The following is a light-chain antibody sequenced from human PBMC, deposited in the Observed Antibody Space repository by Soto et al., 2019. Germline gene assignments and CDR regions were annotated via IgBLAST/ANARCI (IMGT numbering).Light chain of an antibody. J-gene: IGLJ1*01. V-gene: IGLV2-14*03. CDR2: DVS. CDR3: SSYRTSNTRQIV. Sequence: SALTKPASLSGSPGQSITISCTGTSSDVGGYNYVSWYQHHPGKAPKLMIYDVSNRPSGVSNRFSGSKSGNTASLSISGLQPEDEADYYCSSYRTSNTRQIVCGTGTKVTVL. CDR1: SSDVGGYNY.